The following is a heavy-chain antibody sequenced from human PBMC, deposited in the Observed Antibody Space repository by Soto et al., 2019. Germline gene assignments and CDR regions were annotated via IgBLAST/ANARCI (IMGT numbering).Heavy chain of an antibody. CDR1: GFTFSSYS. V-gene: IGHV3-21*01. Sequence: EVQLVESGGGLVKPGGSLRLSCAASGFTFSSYSMNWVRQAPGKGLEWVSSISSSSSYIYYADSVKGRFTISRDNAKNSLYLQMNSLRAEDTAVYYCAREAFGYGDNEFDYWGQGTLVTVSS. J-gene: IGHJ4*02. CDR2: ISSSSSYI. D-gene: IGHD4-17*01. CDR3: AREAFGYGDNEFDY.